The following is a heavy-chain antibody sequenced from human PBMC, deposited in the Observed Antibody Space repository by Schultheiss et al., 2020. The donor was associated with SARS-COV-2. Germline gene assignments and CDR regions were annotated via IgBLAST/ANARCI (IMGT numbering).Heavy chain of an antibody. Sequence: SQTLSLTCTVSGGSISSSSYYWGWIRQPPGKGLEWIGSIYHSGSTYYNPSLKSRVTISVDTSKNQFSLKLSSVTAADTAVYYCARNMVRGVIPNWFDPWGQGTLVTVSS. D-gene: IGHD3-10*01. V-gene: IGHV4-39*07. CDR1: GGSISSSSYY. CDR2: IYHSGST. CDR3: ARNMVRGVIPNWFDP. J-gene: IGHJ5*02.